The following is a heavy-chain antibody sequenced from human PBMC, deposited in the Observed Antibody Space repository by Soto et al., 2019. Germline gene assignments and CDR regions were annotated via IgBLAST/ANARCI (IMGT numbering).Heavy chain of an antibody. D-gene: IGHD3-16*02. Sequence: GSLRLSCAASGFTFSSYAMSWVRQAPGKGLEWVSAISGSGGSTYYADSVKGRFTISRDNSKNTLYLQMNSLRAEDTAVYYCARDGLLFSGPYRPSRFDYWGLGTLVTVSS. CDR2: ISGSGGST. CDR3: ARDGLLFSGPYRPSRFDY. J-gene: IGHJ4*02. CDR1: GFTFSSYA. V-gene: IGHV3-23*01.